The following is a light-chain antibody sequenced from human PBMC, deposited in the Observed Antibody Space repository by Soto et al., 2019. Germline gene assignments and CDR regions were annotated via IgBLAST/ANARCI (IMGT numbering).Light chain of an antibody. CDR2: AAS. Sequence: DIQMTQSPSSLSASVADRVSIACRASQSISSYLNWYQQKPGKAPKLLIYAASSLQSGVPSRFSGSGSGTDFTLTISSLQPEDFATYYCQQSYSTPITFGQGTRLEI. V-gene: IGKV1-39*01. J-gene: IGKJ5*01. CDR1: QSISSY. CDR3: QQSYSTPIT.